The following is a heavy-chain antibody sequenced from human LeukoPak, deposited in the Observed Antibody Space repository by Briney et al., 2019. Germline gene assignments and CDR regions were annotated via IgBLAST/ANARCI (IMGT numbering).Heavy chain of an antibody. Sequence: PGGSLRLSCAASGFTFSTYWMHWVRQAPGKGLVWVSRINSDGSDTTYADSVKGRFTISRDNAKNTLYLQMNSLRAEDTALYYCARESYCTGGSCYSGRAFDVWGQGTMVTVSS. CDR2: INSDGSDT. CDR1: GFTFSTYW. V-gene: IGHV3-74*01. D-gene: IGHD2-15*01. J-gene: IGHJ3*01. CDR3: ARESYCTGGSCYSGRAFDV.